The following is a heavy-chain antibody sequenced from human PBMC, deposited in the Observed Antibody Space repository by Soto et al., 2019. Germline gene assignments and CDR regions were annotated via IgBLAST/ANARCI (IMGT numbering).Heavy chain of an antibody. CDR2: ISSSSSYI. V-gene: IGHV3-21*01. J-gene: IGHJ6*04. D-gene: IGHD5-12*01. Sequence: PVGSLRLSCAASGFTFSSYSMNWVRQAPGKGLEWVSSISSSSSYIYYADAVKGRFTISRDNAKNSLYLQMNSLRAEDTAVYYCESEGDIVATQILVVYYGMDVWGKGTPVTVSS. CDR3: ESEGDIVATQILVVYYGMDV. CDR1: GFTFSSYS.